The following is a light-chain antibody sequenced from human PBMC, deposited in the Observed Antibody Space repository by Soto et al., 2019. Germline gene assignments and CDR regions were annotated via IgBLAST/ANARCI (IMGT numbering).Light chain of an antibody. CDR3: QSFDSSLSYSK. CDR2: GNN. J-gene: IGLJ3*02. V-gene: IGLV1-40*01. CDR1: SSNIGAGYD. Sequence: QSALTQPPSVSGAPGQRITISCTGSSSNIGAGYDVHWYQQLPGTAPKLLIYGNNNRPSGVPDRFSGSKSGTSASLAITGLQAEDEADYYCQSFDSSLSYSKFGGGTKLTVL.